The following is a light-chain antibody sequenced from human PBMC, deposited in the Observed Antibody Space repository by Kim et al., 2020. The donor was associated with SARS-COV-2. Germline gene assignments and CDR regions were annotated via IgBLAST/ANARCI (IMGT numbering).Light chain of an antibody. CDR3: QQYNNWPGT. CDR1: QTVFSN. CDR2: GAS. J-gene: IGKJ3*01. Sequence: VSPGERATLSCRASQTVFSNLAWYQQKPGQTPRLLIYGASTRATDIPARFTGSGSGTEFTLTISSLQSEDFAVYYCQQYNNWPGTFGPGTKVDIK. V-gene: IGKV3-15*01.